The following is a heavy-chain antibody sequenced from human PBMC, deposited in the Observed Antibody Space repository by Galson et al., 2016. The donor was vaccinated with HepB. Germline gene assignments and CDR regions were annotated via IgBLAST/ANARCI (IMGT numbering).Heavy chain of an antibody. V-gene: IGHV3-23*01. CDR3: AGGGGVFAFS. CDR1: GLTFSNYG. D-gene: IGHD3-16*01. CDR2: IDEHGVRT. J-gene: IGHJ4*02. Sequence: SLRLSCAASGLTFSNYGMSWVRQAPGKGLEWVSTIDEHGVRTEYGDAVRGRFTISRDNSRTSLFLQMNSLRTEDTAVYYCAGGGGVFAFSWGQGTLVTVSS.